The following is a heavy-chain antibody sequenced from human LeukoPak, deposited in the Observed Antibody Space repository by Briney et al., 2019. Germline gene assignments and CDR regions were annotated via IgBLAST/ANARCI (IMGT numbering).Heavy chain of an antibody. CDR2: ISGSGGST. V-gene: IGHV3-23*01. Sequence: GGSLRLSCAASGFTFSSHAMSWVRQAPGRGREGVSAISGSGGSTYYAHEVQGRFTISGDNSKNTLYLQMSSLRAEDTAVYYCAKLGILVVISDYWGQGTLVTVSS. J-gene: IGHJ4*02. CDR1: GFTFSSHA. CDR3: AKLGILVVISDY. D-gene: IGHD3-22*01.